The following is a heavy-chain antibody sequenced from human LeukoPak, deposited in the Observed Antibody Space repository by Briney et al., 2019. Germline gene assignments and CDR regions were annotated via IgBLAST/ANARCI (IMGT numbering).Heavy chain of an antibody. J-gene: IGHJ4*02. CDR3: ARNPALITMVRGVRVDY. CDR1: GFTFSGYG. D-gene: IGHD3-10*01. CDR2: IWYDGSNK. V-gene: IGHV3-33*01. Sequence: QPGGSLRLSCAASGFTFSGYGMHWVRQAPGKGLEWVAVIWYDGSNKYYADSVKGRFTISRDNSKNTLYLQMNSLRAEDTAVYYCARNPALITMVRGVRVDYWGQGTLVTVSS.